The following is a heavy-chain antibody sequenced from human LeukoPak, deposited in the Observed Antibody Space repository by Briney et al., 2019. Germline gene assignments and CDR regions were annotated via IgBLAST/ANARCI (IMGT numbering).Heavy chain of an antibody. V-gene: IGHV4-39*07. CDR3: AKGAGGFSYYNWFDP. CDR1: GGSFTSSSYY. J-gene: IGHJ5*02. CDR2: IYYSGTT. Sequence: KASGTLSLTGTVSGGSFTSSSYYWGWIRKPPGRGLEWIGSIYYSGTTHYNPSLESRVTISVDTSKNQFSLKLASVTAADTAIYYCAKGAGGFSYYNWFDPWGQGTLVTVSS. D-gene: IGHD5-18*01.